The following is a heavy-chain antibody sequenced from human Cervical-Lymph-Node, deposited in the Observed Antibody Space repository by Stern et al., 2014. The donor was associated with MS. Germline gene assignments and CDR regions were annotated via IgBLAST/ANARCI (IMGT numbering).Heavy chain of an antibody. V-gene: IGHV2-5*09. J-gene: IGHJ6*02. CDR2: IYWDADE. D-gene: IGHD4-17*01. Sequence: QVTLKESGPTLVKPTQTLTLTCTFSGFSLNTSGEGVAWIRQPPGKALEWLAVIYWDADERYGPSLNSRLTITKDTSKNQVVLTMANMDPVDTGTYYCAHTTVTFDEAYGLDVWGQGTTVTVSS. CDR3: AHTTVTFDEAYGLDV. CDR1: GFSLNTSGEG.